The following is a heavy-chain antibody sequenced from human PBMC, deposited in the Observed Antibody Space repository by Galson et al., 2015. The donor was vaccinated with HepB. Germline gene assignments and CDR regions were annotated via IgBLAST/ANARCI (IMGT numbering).Heavy chain of an antibody. V-gene: IGHV3-30-3*01. CDR1: GFTFSSYA. CDR3: ARYPLGRYCGGDCPYYFDY. D-gene: IGHD2-21*01. J-gene: IGHJ4*02. CDR2: ISYDGSNK. Sequence: SLRLSCAASGFTFSSYAMHWVRQAPGKGLEWVAVISYDGSNKYYADSVKGRSTISRDNSKNTLYLQMNSLRAEDTAVYYCARYPLGRYCGGDCPYYFDYWGQGTLVTVSS.